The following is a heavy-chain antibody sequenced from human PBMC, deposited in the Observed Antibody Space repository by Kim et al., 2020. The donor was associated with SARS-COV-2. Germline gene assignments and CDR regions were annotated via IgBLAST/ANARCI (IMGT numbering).Heavy chain of an antibody. CDR3: ATSTTVTTSGWFDP. Sequence: ASVKVSCKVSGYTLTGLSMHWVRQAPGKGLEWMGGFDPEDGETIYAQKFQGRVTMTEDTSIDTAYMELSSLRSEDTAVYYCATSTTVTTSGWFDPWGQGTLVTVSS. CDR2: FDPEDGET. CDR1: GYTLTGLS. J-gene: IGHJ5*02. V-gene: IGHV1-24*01. D-gene: IGHD4-17*01.